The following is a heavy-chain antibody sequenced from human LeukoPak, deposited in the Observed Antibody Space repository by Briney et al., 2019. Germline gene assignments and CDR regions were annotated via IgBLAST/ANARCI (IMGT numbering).Heavy chain of an antibody. Sequence: VASVKVSCKASGYTFTSYYMHWVRQAPGQGLEWMGIINPSGGTTVYAQKFHVRVTMTRDTSTSTVYMEVSSLRPEDTAVYYCARPTSIIPASNVYYYYYAMDVWGQGTTVTVSS. CDR3: ARPTSIIPASNVYYYYYAMDV. V-gene: IGHV1-46*01. CDR2: INPSGGTT. J-gene: IGHJ6*02. CDR1: GYTFTSYY. D-gene: IGHD2-2*01.